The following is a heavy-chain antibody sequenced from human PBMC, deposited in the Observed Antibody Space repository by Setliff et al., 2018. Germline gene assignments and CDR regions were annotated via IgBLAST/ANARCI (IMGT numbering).Heavy chain of an antibody. CDR2: IYYSGST. CDR1: GGSISSGDYY. V-gene: IGHV4-30-4*08. J-gene: IGHJ5*02. D-gene: IGHD3-10*01. CDR3: ARGLLWFGEKGWFDP. Sequence: LSLTCTVSGGSISSGDYYWSWIRQPPGKGLEWIGYIYYSGSTYYNPSLKSRVTISVDTSKNQFSLKLSSVTAADTAVYYCARGLLWFGEKGWFDPWGQGTLVTVSS.